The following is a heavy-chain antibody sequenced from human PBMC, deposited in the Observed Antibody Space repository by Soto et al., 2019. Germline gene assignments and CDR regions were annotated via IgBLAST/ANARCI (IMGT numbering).Heavy chain of an antibody. CDR3: AIGLWFGEPTDY. J-gene: IGHJ4*02. CDR1: GGSISSYY. Sequence: SETLSLTCTVSGGSISSYYWSWIRQPPGKGLEWIGYIYYSGSTNYNPSLKSRVTISVDTSKNQFSLKLSSVTAADTAVYYCAIGLWFGEPTDYWGRGTLVPVSS. V-gene: IGHV4-59*01. CDR2: IYYSGST. D-gene: IGHD3-10*01.